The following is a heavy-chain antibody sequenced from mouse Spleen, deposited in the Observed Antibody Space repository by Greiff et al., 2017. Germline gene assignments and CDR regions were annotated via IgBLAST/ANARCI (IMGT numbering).Heavy chain of an antibody. Sequence: EVQLVESGGGLVKPGGSLKLSCAASGFTFSSYAMSWVRQTPEKRLEWVATISSGGSYTYYPDSVKGRFTISRDNAKNTLYLQMSSLRSEDTAMYYCARQDYDYGFAYWGQGTLVTVSA. CDR2: ISSGGSYT. V-gene: IGHV5-9-3*01. CDR3: ARQDYDYGFAY. D-gene: IGHD2-4*01. CDR1: GFTFSSYA. J-gene: IGHJ3*01.